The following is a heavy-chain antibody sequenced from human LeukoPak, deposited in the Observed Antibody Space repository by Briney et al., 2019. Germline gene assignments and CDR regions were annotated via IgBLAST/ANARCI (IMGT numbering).Heavy chain of an antibody. V-gene: IGHV4-4*07. J-gene: IGHJ4*02. CDR2: IYTSGST. CDR1: GGSINNYF. CDR3: ARDDPARMTATLDY. D-gene: IGHD2-21*02. Sequence: PSETLSLTCTVSGGSINNYFWSWVRHPAGEGLEWIGRIYTSGSTNYNPSLRSRVTISVDMSKNQFSLKLSSVTAADTAVYYCARDDPARMTATLDYWGQGILVTVSS.